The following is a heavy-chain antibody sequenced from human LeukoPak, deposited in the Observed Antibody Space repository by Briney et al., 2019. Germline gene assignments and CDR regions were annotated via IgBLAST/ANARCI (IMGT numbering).Heavy chain of an antibody. CDR2: ISSNGDST. V-gene: IGHV3-64*01. CDR3: ARDRRERRLGN. Sequence: GGSLRLSCAASGFTFSSYAMHWVRQAPGKGLEYVSAISSNGDSTFYANSVKGRFTISRDNSKNTLYHQMGSLRAEDMAVYYCARDRRERRLGNWGQGTLVTVSS. J-gene: IGHJ4*02. D-gene: IGHD1-26*01. CDR1: GFTFSSYA.